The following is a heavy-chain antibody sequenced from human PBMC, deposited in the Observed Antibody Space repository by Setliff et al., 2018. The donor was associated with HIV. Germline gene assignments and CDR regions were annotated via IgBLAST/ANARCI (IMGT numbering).Heavy chain of an antibody. J-gene: IGHJ4*02. Sequence: SETLSLTCTVSGGSISSGYYYWSWIRQHPGKGLEWIGYIYYSGNPFYNPSLRSRVTISLDTSKNQFSLKLSSVTAADTAVYYCARGFDYAQRPPLYYFDYWGQGTLGTVS. V-gene: IGHV4-31*03. D-gene: IGHD2-2*01. CDR3: ARGFDYAQRPPLYYFDY. CDR1: GGSISSGYYY. CDR2: IYYSGNP.